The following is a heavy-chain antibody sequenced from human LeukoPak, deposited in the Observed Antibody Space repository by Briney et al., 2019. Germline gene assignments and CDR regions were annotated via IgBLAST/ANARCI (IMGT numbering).Heavy chain of an antibody. CDR2: IYSGGST. CDR1: GFTFSSYW. D-gene: IGHD2-8*02. V-gene: IGHV3-53*01. J-gene: IGHJ4*02. CDR3: ASGGKYCTGGACYGD. Sequence: GGSLRLSCAASGFTFSSYWMSWVRQTPGKGLEWVSVIYSGGSTFYADSVKGRFTTSRDNSKNTVYLQMNGLRAEDTAVYYCASGGKYCTGGACYGDWGQGTLVTVSS.